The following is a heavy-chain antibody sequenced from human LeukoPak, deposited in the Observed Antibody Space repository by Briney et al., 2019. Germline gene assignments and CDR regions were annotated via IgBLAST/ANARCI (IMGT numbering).Heavy chain of an antibody. Sequence: GGSLRLSCAASGFTFSSYEMNWVRQAPGKGLEWVSYISSSGSTIYYADSVKGRFTISRDNAKNSLYLQMNSLRAEDTAVYYCARACIAVAVHYFDYWGQGTLVTVSS. J-gene: IGHJ4*02. V-gene: IGHV3-48*03. CDR3: ARACIAVAVHYFDY. CDR2: ISSSGSTI. D-gene: IGHD6-19*01. CDR1: GFTFSSYE.